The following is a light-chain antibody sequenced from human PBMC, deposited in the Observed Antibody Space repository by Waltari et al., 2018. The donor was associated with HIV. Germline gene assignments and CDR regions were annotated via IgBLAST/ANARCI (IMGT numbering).Light chain of an antibody. V-gene: IGLV2-8*01. CDR1: SSDVGGDHY. CDR2: EVN. Sequence: QSALTQPPSASGSPGQSVTISCTGTSSDVGGDHYVPWYQPHPDKAPKLRIYEVNKRPSGVPDRFSGSKSGNTASLTVSGLQAEDEADYYCSSYAGSNNFVFGTGTKVTVL. CDR3: SSYAGSNNFV. J-gene: IGLJ1*01.